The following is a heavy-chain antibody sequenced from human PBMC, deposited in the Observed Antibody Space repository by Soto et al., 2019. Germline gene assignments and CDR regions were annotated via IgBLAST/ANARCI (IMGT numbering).Heavy chain of an antibody. Sequence: QVQLVQSGAEVKKPGASVKVSCKTSGYTFTSYNINWVRQATGHGLEWMGWMNPNSGNTGYAQNLQGRVTMTRNTSISTAYMELSGLRSDDTAVYYCARGRSTSWFSDYWGQGTLVIVSS. CDR3: ARGRSTSWFSDY. J-gene: IGHJ4*02. CDR1: GYTFTSYN. V-gene: IGHV1-8*01. D-gene: IGHD6-13*01. CDR2: MNPNSGNT.